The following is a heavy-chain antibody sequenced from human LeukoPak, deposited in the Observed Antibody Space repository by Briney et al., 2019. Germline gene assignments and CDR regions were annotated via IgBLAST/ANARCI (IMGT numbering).Heavy chain of an antibody. CDR2: IYYSGST. D-gene: IGHD3-16*01. CDR3: ARAVPSLDAFDI. CDR1: GGSISSYH. Sequence: SETLSLTCTVSGGSISSYHWSWIRQPPGKGLEWIGYIYYSGSTNYNPSLKSRVTISVDTSKNQFSLKLSSVTAADTAVYYCARAVPSLDAFDIWGQGTMVTVSS. J-gene: IGHJ3*02. V-gene: IGHV4-59*01.